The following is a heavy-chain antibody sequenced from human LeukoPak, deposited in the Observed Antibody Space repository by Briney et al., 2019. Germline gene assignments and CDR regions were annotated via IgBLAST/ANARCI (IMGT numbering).Heavy chain of an antibody. Sequence: GGSLRLSCAASGFIFSTYAIHWVRQAPGKGLEWVAVISYDGRNKYYADSVKGLFSISRDNSKNTLSLQMNSLRPEDTALYYCARDVSHYDRSGYSLDYWGQGTLVTVSS. V-gene: IGHV3-30*04. CDR3: ARDVSHYDRSGYSLDY. CDR1: GFIFSTYA. CDR2: ISYDGRNK. J-gene: IGHJ4*02. D-gene: IGHD3-22*01.